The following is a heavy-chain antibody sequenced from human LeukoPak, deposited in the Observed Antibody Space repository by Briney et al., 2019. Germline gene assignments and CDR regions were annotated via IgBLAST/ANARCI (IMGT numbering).Heavy chain of an antibody. CDR3: ARGGDIVVVQGAFDI. Sequence: GASVKVSCKASGYTFTGYYMHWVRQAPGQGLEWMGWINPNSGGTNYAQKFQGRVTMTRDTSISTAYMELSRLRSDNTAVYYCARGGDIVVVQGAFDIWGQGTMVTVSS. D-gene: IGHD2-2*01. CDR1: GYTFTGYY. V-gene: IGHV1-2*02. J-gene: IGHJ3*02. CDR2: INPNSGGT.